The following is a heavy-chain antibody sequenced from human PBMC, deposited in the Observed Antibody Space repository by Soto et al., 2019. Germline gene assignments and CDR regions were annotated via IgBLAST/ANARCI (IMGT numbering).Heavy chain of an antibody. D-gene: IGHD6-13*01. CDR2: IIPIFGTA. V-gene: IGHV1-69*06. CDR3: ARGRGGYSSIWYYFDY. Sequence: SVKVSCKASGGTFSNYAISWVRQAPGQGLEWMGGIIPIFGTANYAQKFQGRVTITADKSTSTAYMELRSLRSEDTAVYYCARGRGGYSSIWYYFDYWGQGTLVTVSS. J-gene: IGHJ4*02. CDR1: GGTFSNYA.